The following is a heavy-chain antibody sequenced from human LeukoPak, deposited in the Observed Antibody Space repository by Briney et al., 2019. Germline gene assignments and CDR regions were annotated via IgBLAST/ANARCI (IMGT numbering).Heavy chain of an antibody. CDR1: DYSIGSGYY. CDR2: ISQSGST. J-gene: IGHJ5*02. V-gene: IGHV4-38-2*02. Sequence: SETLSLTCTVSDYSIGSGYYWGWIRQPPGKGLEWIGSISQSGSTYYNPSLKSRVTISVDMSKNRLFLKLSSVTAADTAVYYCARELTMVRGVINWFDPWGQGTLVTVSS. CDR3: ARELTMVRGVINWFDP. D-gene: IGHD3-10*01.